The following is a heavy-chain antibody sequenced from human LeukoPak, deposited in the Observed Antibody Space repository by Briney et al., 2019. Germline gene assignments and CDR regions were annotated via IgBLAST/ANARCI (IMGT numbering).Heavy chain of an antibody. CDR2: IHNTGTT. CDR1: GFTVSSNY. Sequence: SGGSLRLSCAASGFTVSSNYMSWVRQAPGKGLEWVGNIHNTGTTYYSPSLKSRVSISVDTSKNQFSLKLSSVTAADTTVYYCARRAVPGTAAFDVWGQGTKVTVSS. J-gene: IGHJ3*01. D-gene: IGHD6-19*01. V-gene: IGHV4-39*01. CDR3: ARRAVPGTAAFDV.